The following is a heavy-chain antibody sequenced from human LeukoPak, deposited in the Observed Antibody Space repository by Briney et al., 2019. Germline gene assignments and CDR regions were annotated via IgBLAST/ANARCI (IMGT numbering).Heavy chain of an antibody. D-gene: IGHD6-13*01. J-gene: IGHJ4*02. CDR2: IYSGGST. CDR1: GFTFSNYG. CDR3: TMRGNTWYDC. V-gene: IGHV3-53*01. Sequence: GGSLRLSCAASGFTFSNYGMSWVRQAPGKGLEWVSVIYSGGSTYYADSVKGRFTISRDNPKNTVDLQMNSLRVEDTAVYYCTMRGNTWYDCWGQGTLVTVSS.